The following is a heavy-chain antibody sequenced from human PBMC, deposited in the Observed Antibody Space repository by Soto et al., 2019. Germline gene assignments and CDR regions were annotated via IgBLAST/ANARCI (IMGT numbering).Heavy chain of an antibody. J-gene: IGHJ4*02. Sequence: GASVKVSCKASGYTFTGYYMHGVRQAPGQGLEWMGWINPNSGGTNYAQKFQGRVTMTRDTSISTAYMELSRLRSDDTAVYYCARALRLQSSVTPAYWGQGTLVTVSS. CDR3: ARALRLQSSVTPAY. CDR2: INPNSGGT. V-gene: IGHV1-2*02. CDR1: GYTFTGYY. D-gene: IGHD4-4*01.